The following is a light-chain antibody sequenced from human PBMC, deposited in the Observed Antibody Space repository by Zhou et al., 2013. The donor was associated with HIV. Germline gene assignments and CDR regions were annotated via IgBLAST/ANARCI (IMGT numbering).Light chain of an antibody. V-gene: IGKV3-11*01. J-gene: IGKJ3*01. CDR3: QQYGSSPFT. Sequence: EIVVTQSPATLSLSPGERATLSCRASQSVSSYLAWYQQKPGQAPRLLIYGASNRATGIPARFSGSGSGTDFTLTISSLEPEDFAVYYCQQYGSSPFTFGPGTQSGYQT. CDR2: GAS. CDR1: QSVSSY.